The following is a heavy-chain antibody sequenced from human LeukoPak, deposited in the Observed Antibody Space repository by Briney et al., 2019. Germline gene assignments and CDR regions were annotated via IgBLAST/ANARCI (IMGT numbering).Heavy chain of an antibody. CDR2: IYYSGST. D-gene: IGHD5-18*01. CDR3: ARVVDTAMVYSPRWFDP. CDR1: GGSISSYD. Sequence: PSETLSLTCTVSGGSISSYDWSWIRQPPGKGLEWIGYIYYSGSTNYNPSLKSRVTISVDTSKNQFSLKLSSVTAAATAVYYCARVVDTAMVYSPRWFDPWGQGTLVTLSS. V-gene: IGHV4-59*01. J-gene: IGHJ5*02.